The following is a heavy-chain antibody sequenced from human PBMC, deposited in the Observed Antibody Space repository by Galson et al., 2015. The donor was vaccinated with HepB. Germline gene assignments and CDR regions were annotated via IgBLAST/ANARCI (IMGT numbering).Heavy chain of an antibody. CDR2: ISYDGSNK. J-gene: IGHJ6*02. D-gene: IGHD3-10*01. Sequence: SLRLSCAASGFTFSSYGMHWVRQAPGKGLEWVAVISYDGSNKYYADSVKGRFTISRDNSKNTLYLQMNSLRAEDTAVYYCAKDLRPVRGVTHLQYGMDVWGQGTTVTVSS. CDR3: AKDLRPVRGVTHLQYGMDV. V-gene: IGHV3-30*18. CDR1: GFTFSSYG.